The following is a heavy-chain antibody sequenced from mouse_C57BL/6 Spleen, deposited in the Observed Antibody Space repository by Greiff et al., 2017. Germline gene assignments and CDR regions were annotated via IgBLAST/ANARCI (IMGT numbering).Heavy chain of an antibody. Sequence: VHLVESGAELVRPGTSVKMSCKASGYTFTNYWIGWAKQRPGHGLEWIGDIYPGGGYTNYNEKFKGEATLTADKSSSTAYMQFSSLTSEDSAIYYCARMGMVTTTPYYFDYWGQGTTLTVSS. J-gene: IGHJ2*01. CDR1: GYTFTNYW. V-gene: IGHV1-63*01. CDR2: IYPGGGYT. CDR3: ARMGMVTTTPYYFDY. D-gene: IGHD2-2*01.